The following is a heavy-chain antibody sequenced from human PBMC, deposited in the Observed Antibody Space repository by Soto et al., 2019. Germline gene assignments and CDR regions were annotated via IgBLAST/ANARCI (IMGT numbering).Heavy chain of an antibody. CDR3: ARHHDS. V-gene: IGHV4-59*08. J-gene: IGHJ4*02. Sequence: QVQLQESGPGLVKPSETLSLTCTVSGGSISSYYWSWIRQPPGKGLEWIGYIYYRGSTNYNPSLKRRVTISVDTSKNQFSRKPGSVTAAATAVYYCARHHDSWRQGTLVTVSS. CDR1: GGSISSYY. CDR2: IYYRGST.